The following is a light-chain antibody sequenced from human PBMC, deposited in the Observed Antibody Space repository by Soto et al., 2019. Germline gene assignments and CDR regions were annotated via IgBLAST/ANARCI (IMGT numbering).Light chain of an antibody. V-gene: IGKV1-5*01. Sequence: DIQMTQSPSTLPASVVDRVTITCPASQSVSDWLAWYQQKAGNPPNLLVYGASSRATGIPDRFSGSGSGTDFTLPISRLEPEDFAVYYCQQYGSSHPITFGQGTRLEI. CDR3: QQYGSSHPIT. J-gene: IGKJ5*01. CDR2: GAS. CDR1: QSVSDW.